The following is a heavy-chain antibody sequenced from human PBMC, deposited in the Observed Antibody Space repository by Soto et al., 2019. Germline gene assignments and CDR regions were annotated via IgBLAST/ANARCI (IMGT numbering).Heavy chain of an antibody. V-gene: IGHV4-39*01. CDR3: ARFFVGARRIDY. CDR2: IYYSGST. J-gene: IGHJ4*02. D-gene: IGHD3-16*01. CDR1: GGSISSSSYY. Sequence: SETLSLTCTVSGGSISSSSYYWGWIRHPPGKGLEWIGSIYYSGSTYYNPSLKSRVTISVDTSKNQFSLKLSSVTAADTAVYYCARFFVGARRIDYWGQGTLVTVS.